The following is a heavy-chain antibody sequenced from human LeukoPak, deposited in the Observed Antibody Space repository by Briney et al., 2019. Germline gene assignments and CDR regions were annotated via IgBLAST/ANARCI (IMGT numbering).Heavy chain of an antibody. D-gene: IGHD6-19*01. CDR1: GGTFSSYA. CDR3: AAGASYSSGWYFDY. J-gene: IGHJ4*02. CDR2: IIPIFGTA. Sequence: ASVKVSCKASGGTFSSYAISWVRQAPGQGLEWMGGIIPIFGTANYAQKFQGRVTITADKSTSTAYMELSSLRSEDTAVYYCAAGASYSSGWYFDYWGQGTLVTVSS. V-gene: IGHV1-69*06.